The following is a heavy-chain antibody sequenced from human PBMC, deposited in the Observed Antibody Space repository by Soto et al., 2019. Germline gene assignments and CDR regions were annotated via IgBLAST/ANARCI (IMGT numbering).Heavy chain of an antibody. D-gene: IGHD3-16*01. CDR3: ARHYTGGRGYFDY. Sequence: EVQLVESGGGLVQPGGSLRLSCAASGFTVSSNYMSWVRQAPGKGLEWVSVIYSGGSTYYADSVKGRFTISRHNSKNTLYLQMNSLRAEDTAVYYCARHYTGGRGYFDYWGQGTLVTVSS. J-gene: IGHJ4*02. CDR2: IYSGGST. V-gene: IGHV3-53*04. CDR1: GFTVSSNY.